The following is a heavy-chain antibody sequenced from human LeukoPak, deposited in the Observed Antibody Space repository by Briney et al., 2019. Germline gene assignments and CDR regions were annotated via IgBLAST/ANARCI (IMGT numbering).Heavy chain of an antibody. J-gene: IGHJ6*02. V-gene: IGHV3-7*03. D-gene: IGHD2/OR15-2a*01. Sequence: PGGSLRLSCSASGFTFSTYWMSWVRQAPGKGLEWVANMKRDGSEIYYVDSVRGRFTISRDNARNSLYLQMNSLRAEDTAVYYCAKFNSTTSGNYYYYGMDVWGQGTTVTVSS. CDR3: AKFNSTTSGNYYYYGMDV. CDR2: MKRDGSEI. CDR1: GFTFSTYW.